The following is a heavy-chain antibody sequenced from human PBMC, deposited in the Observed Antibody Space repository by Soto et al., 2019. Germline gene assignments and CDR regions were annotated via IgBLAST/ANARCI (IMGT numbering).Heavy chain of an antibody. V-gene: IGHV3-23*01. Sequence: VGSLRLSCAASGFTFSSYAMSWVRQTPGKGLEWVSTLSGSGGTTYYADSVKGQFTIPRDNSKNTLYLQMNSLRAEDTAVYYCARDQHYYDSSGYYQYWGQGTLVTVSS. D-gene: IGHD3-22*01. CDR2: LSGSGGTT. J-gene: IGHJ4*02. CDR3: ARDQHYYDSSGYYQY. CDR1: GFTFSSYA.